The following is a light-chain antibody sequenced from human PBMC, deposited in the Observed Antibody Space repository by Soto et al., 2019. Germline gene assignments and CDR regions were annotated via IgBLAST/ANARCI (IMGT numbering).Light chain of an antibody. CDR2: EVS. CDR3: SSYAGSSNFV. Sequence: QSALTQPPSASGSPGQSVTISCTGTSSDVGGHNYVSWYQQHPGKAPKLLIYEVSKRPSGVPDRFSGSKSGNTASLTVSGLQADDEADYYCSSYAGSSNFVFGGGTKLTVL. V-gene: IGLV2-8*01. J-gene: IGLJ2*01. CDR1: SSDVGGHNY.